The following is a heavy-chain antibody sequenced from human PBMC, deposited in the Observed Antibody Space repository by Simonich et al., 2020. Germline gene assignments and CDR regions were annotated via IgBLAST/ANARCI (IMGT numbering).Heavy chain of an antibody. Sequence: QVQLQQWGSGLLKPSETLSLTCAVYGGPFSGYNWPWIRQPPGKGLVGIGEIKHRESTNYNPSLTSRVTISVDTSKNHFSLKLSSVTAADKAVYYCAMRILNYVYWGQGTLVTVSS. CDR3: AMRILNYVY. CDR1: GGPFSGYN. CDR2: IKHREST. V-gene: IGHV4-34*01. J-gene: IGHJ4*02.